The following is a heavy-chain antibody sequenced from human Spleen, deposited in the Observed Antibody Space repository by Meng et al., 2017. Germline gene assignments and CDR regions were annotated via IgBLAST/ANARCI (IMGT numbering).Heavy chain of an antibody. CDR1: GGSFSDYY. Sequence: VQLQQWGAGLLKPSETLSLTCVVSGGSFSDYYWSWIRQPPVRGLEWIGEINHSGSTNYNPSLESRATISVDTSQNNLSLKLSSVTAADSAVYYCARGPTTMAHDFDYWGQGTLVTVFS. D-gene: IGHD4-11*01. J-gene: IGHJ4*02. CDR2: INHSGST. CDR3: ARGPTTMAHDFDY. V-gene: IGHV4-34*01.